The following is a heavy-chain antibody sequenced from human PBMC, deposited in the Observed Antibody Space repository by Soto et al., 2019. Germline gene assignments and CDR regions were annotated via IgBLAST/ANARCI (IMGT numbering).Heavy chain of an antibody. CDR2: IYYSGST. J-gene: IGHJ4*02. D-gene: IGHD6-13*01. V-gene: IGHV4-59*01. CDR3: ARWGSYSIVGLHYFDY. Sequence: LETLSLTCTVSGGSISSYYWSWIRQPPGKGLEWIGYIYYSGSTNYNPSLKSRVTISVDTSKNQFSLKLSSVTAADTAVYYCARWGSYSIVGLHYFDYWGQGTLVTVSS. CDR1: GGSISSYY.